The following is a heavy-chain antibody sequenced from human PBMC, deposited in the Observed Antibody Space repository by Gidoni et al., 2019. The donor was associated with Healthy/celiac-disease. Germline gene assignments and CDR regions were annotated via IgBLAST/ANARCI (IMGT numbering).Heavy chain of an antibody. D-gene: IGHD6-19*01. V-gene: IGHV3-9*01. CDR2: ISWNSGSI. J-gene: IGHJ4*02. Sequence: EVQLVASGGGLVQPGRSLRLSCSASGFTFDDYAMHWVREAPGKGLEWVSGISWNSGSIGYADSVKCRFTISRDNAKNSLYLQMNSLRAEDTALYYCAKDGGEQWLDHYFDYWGQGTLVTVSS. CDR3: AKDGGEQWLDHYFDY. CDR1: GFTFDDYA.